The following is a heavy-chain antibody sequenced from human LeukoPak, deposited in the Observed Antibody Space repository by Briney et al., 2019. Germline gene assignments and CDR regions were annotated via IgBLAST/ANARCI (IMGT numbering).Heavy chain of an antibody. CDR3: ASAAAEY. D-gene: IGHD6-13*01. CDR2: IKPDGNEK. V-gene: IGHV3-7*01. J-gene: IGHJ4*02. CDR1: GFTFSSLW. Sequence: GGSLRLSCAASGFTFSSLWMSWVRQAPGKGLQWVANIKPDGNEKYYVDSVKGRFTISRDNAKNSLYLQMNSLRAEDTAVYYCASAAAEYWGQGTLVTVSS.